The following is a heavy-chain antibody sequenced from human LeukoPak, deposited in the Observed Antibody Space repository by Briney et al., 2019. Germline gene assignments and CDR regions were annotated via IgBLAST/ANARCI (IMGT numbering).Heavy chain of an antibody. V-gene: IGHV3-7*01. Sequence: GGSLRLSCAASGFTFNRSWMNWVRQAPGKGLEWVANLDPSGSQKRYVDSVKGRFIISKDNPGASLYLDMYSLRAEDTAIYYCAIWTSDNYWGQGTLVTVSS. CDR1: GFTFNRSW. CDR3: AIWTSDNY. CDR2: LDPSGSQK. J-gene: IGHJ4*02. D-gene: IGHD1-1*01.